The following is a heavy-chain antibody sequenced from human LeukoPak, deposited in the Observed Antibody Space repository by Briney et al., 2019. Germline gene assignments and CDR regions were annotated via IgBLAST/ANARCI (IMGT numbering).Heavy chain of an antibody. D-gene: IGHD4-17*01. CDR1: GFTFSSYE. CDR2: IKQDGSEK. J-gene: IGHJ6*02. V-gene: IGHV3-7*01. Sequence: GGLRLSCAAPGFTFSSYEMSWVRQAPGKGLEWVANIKQDGSEKYYVDSVKGRFTISRDNAKNSLYLQMNSLRAEDTAVYYCARGEVDDYGDYYYYYGMDVWGQGTTVTVSS. CDR3: ARGEVDDYGDYYYYYGMDV.